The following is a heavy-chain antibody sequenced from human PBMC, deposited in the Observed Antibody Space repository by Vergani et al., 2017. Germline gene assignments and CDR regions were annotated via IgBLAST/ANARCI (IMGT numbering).Heavy chain of an antibody. Sequence: QEQLVQSGAEVRKPGASVKVFCNASGYNFTSFDINWVRLATGQGLEWMGCMNPKSGNTAYAAKFQGRITMTRDSSTDTAYMEMKSLRSEDTAIYFCARGVLDSKYRHNWFGPWGQGTVVTVSS. V-gene: IGHV1-8*01. CDR1: GYNFTSFD. CDR2: MNPKSGNT. CDR3: ARGVLDSKYRHNWFGP. D-gene: IGHD3/OR15-3a*01. J-gene: IGHJ5*02.